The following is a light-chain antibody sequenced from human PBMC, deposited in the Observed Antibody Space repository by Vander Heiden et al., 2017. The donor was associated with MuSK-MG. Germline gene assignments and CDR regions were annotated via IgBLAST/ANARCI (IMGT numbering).Light chain of an antibody. CDR3: QKYNSDPPWT. J-gene: IGKJ1*01. V-gene: IGKV1-27*01. CDR2: SAS. CDR1: QGISKY. Sequence: DIQMTQSPSSLSASIGDRLPITCRASQGISKYLAWFQQKPGKVPKLLIYSASTLQSGVPSRFSGSGSATEFTLTISSLQPEDVATYYCQKYNSDPPWTFGQGTKVEIK.